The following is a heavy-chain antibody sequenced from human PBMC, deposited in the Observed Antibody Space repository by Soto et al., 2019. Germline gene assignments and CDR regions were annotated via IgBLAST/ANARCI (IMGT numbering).Heavy chain of an antibody. D-gene: IGHD1-26*01. CDR2: IYYSGST. J-gene: IGHJ6*03. Sequence: SETLSLTCTVSGGSISSYYWSWIRQPPGKGLEWIGYIYYSGSTNYNPSLKSRVTISVDTSKNQFSLKLSSVTAADTAVYYCARHPDSDGRPYYYYYYYTDVWGKGTTVTVSS. CDR1: GGSISSYY. V-gene: IGHV4-59*08. CDR3: ARHPDSDGRPYYYYYYYTDV.